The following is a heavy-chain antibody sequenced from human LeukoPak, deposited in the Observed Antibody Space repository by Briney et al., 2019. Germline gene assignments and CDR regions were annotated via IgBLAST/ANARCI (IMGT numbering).Heavy chain of an antibody. CDR1: GFTFSSHW. J-gene: IGHJ4*02. Sequence: GGSLRLSCAASGFTFSSHWMHWVRQAPGEGLVWVSRVYNDGSTTNYADSVKGRFTISRDNAKNTLYLQMNSLRAEDMAVYYCAKDYSVVGATAPFDSWGQGTLVTVSS. D-gene: IGHD1-26*01. CDR3: AKDYSVVGATAPFDS. CDR2: VYNDGSTT. V-gene: IGHV3-74*01.